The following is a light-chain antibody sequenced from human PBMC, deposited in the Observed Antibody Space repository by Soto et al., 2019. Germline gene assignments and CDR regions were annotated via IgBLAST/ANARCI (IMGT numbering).Light chain of an antibody. CDR1: QTSSSW. Sequence: DIQMTQSPSTLSASVGDRVTISCRASQTSSSWLAWYQQKPGKAPKLLIYDASSLQSGVPSRFSGSGSGTEFTLTISSLQPDDFATYYCQQHNSYPWTFGQGTKVEIK. J-gene: IGKJ1*01. V-gene: IGKV1-5*01. CDR2: DAS. CDR3: QQHNSYPWT.